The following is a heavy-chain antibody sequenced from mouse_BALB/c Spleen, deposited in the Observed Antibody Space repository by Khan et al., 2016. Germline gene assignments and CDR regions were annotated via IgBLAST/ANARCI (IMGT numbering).Heavy chain of an antibody. CDR3: ARDIRGKRYCDV. J-gene: IGHJ1*01. CDR2: IRNKANGYTT. Sequence: EVELVESGGGLVQPGGSLRLSCATSGFTFTDYYMSWVRQPPGKALEWLGFIRNKANGYTTEYSASVKGRFTISRDNSQSILYLQMNTLRAEDSATYYCARDIRGKRYCDVWGAGTTVTVSS. CDR1: GFTFTDYY. D-gene: IGHD2-1*01. V-gene: IGHV7-3*02.